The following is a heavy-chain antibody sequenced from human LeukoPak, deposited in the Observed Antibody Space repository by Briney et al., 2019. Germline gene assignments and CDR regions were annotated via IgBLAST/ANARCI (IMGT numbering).Heavy chain of an antibody. J-gene: IGHJ4*02. D-gene: IGHD5-12*01. CDR1: GFTFSGYA. Sequence: PGGSLRLSCSASGFTFSGYAMHWVRQAPGKGLEYVSAINSNGGSTYYADSVKGRFTISRDNSKNTLYLQMSSLRTEDTAVYYCVRRSSGYDYWGQGTLVTVSS. CDR2: INSNGGST. V-gene: IGHV3-64D*06. CDR3: VRRSSGYDY.